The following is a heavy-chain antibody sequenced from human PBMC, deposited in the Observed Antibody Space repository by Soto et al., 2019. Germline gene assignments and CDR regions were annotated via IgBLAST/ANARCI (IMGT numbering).Heavy chain of an antibody. D-gene: IGHD3-3*01. CDR2: IIPIFGIG. Sequence: HVQLVQSGAEVKKPGSSVKVSCKASGGTFNRYAISWVRQAPGQGLEWMGGIIPIFGIGNDAQRFQGRVTITADESTGTAYMELSSLRSEDTGVYYCARSAITLFVVVSIPPHYYSEMDVWGQGTTVTVSS. CDR1: GGTFNRYA. CDR3: ARSAITLFVVVSIPPHYYSEMDV. V-gene: IGHV1-69*01. J-gene: IGHJ6*02.